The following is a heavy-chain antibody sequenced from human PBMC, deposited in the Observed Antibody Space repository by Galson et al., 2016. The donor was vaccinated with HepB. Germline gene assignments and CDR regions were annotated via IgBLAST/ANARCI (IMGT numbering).Heavy chain of an antibody. V-gene: IGHV4-31*03. CDR3: ARSDVNRWLNF. CDR2: ISYSGTT. D-gene: IGHD1-14*01. J-gene: IGHJ4*02. CDR1: GGSISGAGYN. Sequence: TLSLTCSVSGGSISGAGYNWNWIRQHPGKGLEWLGYISYSGTTAYSPSLMGRVSISVDTAQNQFSLNLSSVTAADTAMYFCARSDVNRWLNFWGQGTLVTVSS.